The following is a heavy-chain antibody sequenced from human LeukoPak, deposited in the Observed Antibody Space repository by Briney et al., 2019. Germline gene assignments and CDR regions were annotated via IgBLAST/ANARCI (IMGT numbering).Heavy chain of an antibody. V-gene: IGHV4-59*01. Sequence: KTSETLSLTCTVSGGSISSYYWSWIRQPPGKGLEWFGYIYYSGSTNYNPSLKSRVTISVDTSKNQFSLKLSSVTAADTAVYYCARVRSGSYTLMDYWGQGTLVTVSS. CDR1: GGSISSYY. CDR3: ARVRSGSYTLMDY. CDR2: IYYSGST. D-gene: IGHD3-10*01. J-gene: IGHJ4*02.